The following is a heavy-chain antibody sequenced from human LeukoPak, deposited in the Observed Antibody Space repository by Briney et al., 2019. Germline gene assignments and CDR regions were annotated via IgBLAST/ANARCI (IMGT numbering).Heavy chain of an antibody. J-gene: IGHJ3*02. CDR3: ARGGRGIAAAGAPFDI. D-gene: IGHD6-13*01. Sequence: PGGSLRLSCAAYGLIFNDYGMSWVRQVPGKGLEWVSHISWNGDNTRYADSVKGRFTVSRDNAKNSLYLQMNSLRAEDTAVYYCARGGRGIAAAGAPFDIWGQGTMVTVSS. CDR1: GLIFNDYG. CDR2: ISWNGDNT. V-gene: IGHV3-20*04.